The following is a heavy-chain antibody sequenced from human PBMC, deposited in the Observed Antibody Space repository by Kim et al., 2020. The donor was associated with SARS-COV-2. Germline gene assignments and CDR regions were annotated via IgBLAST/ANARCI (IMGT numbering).Heavy chain of an antibody. V-gene: IGHV4-61*01. CDR1: GGSVSSGSYY. J-gene: IGHJ4*02. CDR2: IYYSGST. D-gene: IGHD5-12*01. Sequence: SETLSLTCTVSGGSVSSGSYYWSWIRQPPGKGLEWIGYIYYSGSTNYNPSLKSRVTISVDTSKNQFSLKLSSVTAADTAVYYCARDGRDGYNPLDYWGQGTLVTVSS. CDR3: ARDGRDGYNPLDY.